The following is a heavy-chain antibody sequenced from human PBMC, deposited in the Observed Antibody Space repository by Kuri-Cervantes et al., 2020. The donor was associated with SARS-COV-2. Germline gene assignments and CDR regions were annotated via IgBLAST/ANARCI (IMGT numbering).Heavy chain of an antibody. Sequence: GGSLRLSCAASGFTFDDYGMSWVRQAPGKGLEWVSGINWNGGSTGYADSVKGRFTISRDNAKNSLYLQMNSLRAENTDLYHCAIDSAYYYYMDVWGKGTTVTVSS. V-gene: IGHV3-20*01. CDR2: INWNGGST. CDR1: GFTFDDYG. CDR3: AIDSAYYYYMDV. D-gene: IGHD1-26*01. J-gene: IGHJ6*03.